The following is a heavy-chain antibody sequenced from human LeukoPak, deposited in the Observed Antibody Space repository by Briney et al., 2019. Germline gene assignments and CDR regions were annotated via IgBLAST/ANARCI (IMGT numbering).Heavy chain of an antibody. Sequence: SETLSLTCGVYGGSLSDYYWSWIRQPPGKGLEWIGEINHSGSTNYNPSLKSRVTISVDTSKNQFSLKLSSVTAADTAVYYCARGPYGYYFDYWGQGTLVTVSS. CDR1: GGSLSDYY. V-gene: IGHV4-34*01. CDR2: INHSGST. J-gene: IGHJ4*02. D-gene: IGHD3-10*01. CDR3: ARGPYGYYFDY.